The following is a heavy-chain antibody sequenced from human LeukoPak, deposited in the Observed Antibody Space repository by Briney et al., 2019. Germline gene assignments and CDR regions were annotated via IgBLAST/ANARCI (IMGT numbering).Heavy chain of an antibody. CDR3: ASYCSGGSCYSADFDY. V-gene: IGHV3-21*01. D-gene: IGHD2-15*01. Sequence: PGGSLRLSXAASGFTFSSYSMNWVRQAPGKGLEWVSSISSSSYIYYADSVKGRFTISRDNAKNSLYLQMSSLRAEDTAVYYCASYCSGGSCYSADFDYWGQGTLVTVSS. CDR2: ISSSSYI. CDR1: GFTFSSYS. J-gene: IGHJ4*02.